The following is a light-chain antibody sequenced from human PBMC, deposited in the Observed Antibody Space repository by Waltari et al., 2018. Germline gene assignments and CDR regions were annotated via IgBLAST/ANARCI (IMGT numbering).Light chain of an antibody. CDR3: ASYAGGDTPYV. V-gene: IGLV2-8*01. J-gene: IGLJ1*01. CDR1: RSDVGGYPY. CDR2: EVN. Sequence: QSALTQPPSASGSPGQSVPISCTGARSDVGGYPYVSSYQQHPGKAPKVIIYEVNKRPSGVPDRFFGSKSGSTASLTVSGLQAEDEANYYCASYAGGDTPYVFGTGTKVTVL.